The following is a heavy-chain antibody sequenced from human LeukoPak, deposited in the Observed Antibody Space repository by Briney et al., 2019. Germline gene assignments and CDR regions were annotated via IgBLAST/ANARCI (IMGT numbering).Heavy chain of an antibody. CDR1: GGSFSGYY. D-gene: IGHD1-14*01. CDR3: AREGFGNLDY. J-gene: IGHJ4*02. CDR2: INHSGST. Sequence: SETLSLTCAVYGGSFSGYYWSWIRQPPGKGLEWIGEINHSGSTNYNPSLKSRVTISVDTSKNQFSRKLSSVTAADTAVYYCAREGFGNLDYWGQGTLVTVSS. V-gene: IGHV4-34*01.